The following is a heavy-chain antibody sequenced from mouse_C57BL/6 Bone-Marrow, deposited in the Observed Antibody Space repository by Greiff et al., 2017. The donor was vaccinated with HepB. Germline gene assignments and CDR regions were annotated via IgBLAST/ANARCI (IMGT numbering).Heavy chain of an antibody. D-gene: IGHD1-1*01. CDR3: ARTTVVTYWNFDV. Sequence: VLPVVSGGGLVKPGGSLKLSCAASGFTFSDYGMHWVRQAPEKGLEWVAYISSGSSTIYYADTVKGRFTISRDNAKNTLFLQMTSLRSEDTAMYYWARTTVVTYWNFDVWGTGTTVTVSS. CDR2: ISSGSSTI. CDR1: GFTFSDYG. J-gene: IGHJ1*03. V-gene: IGHV5-17*01.